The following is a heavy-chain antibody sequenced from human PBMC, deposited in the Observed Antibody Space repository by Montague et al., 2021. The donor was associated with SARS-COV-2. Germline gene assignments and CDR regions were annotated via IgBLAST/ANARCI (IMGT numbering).Heavy chain of an antibody. CDR3: ACWEITTRCHSYYYGMDV. D-gene: IGHD4-11*01. V-gene: IGHV4-34*01. CDR2: INHSGST. Sequence: SETRSLTCAVYGVSFTDYYWTWIRQSPRKGLEWIGEINHSGSTNYNPSLKSRVTISVDTSKNQFSLKLSSVTAADTAVYYCACWEITTRCHSYYYGMDVWGQGTTVTVSS. J-gene: IGHJ6*02. CDR1: GVSFTDYY.